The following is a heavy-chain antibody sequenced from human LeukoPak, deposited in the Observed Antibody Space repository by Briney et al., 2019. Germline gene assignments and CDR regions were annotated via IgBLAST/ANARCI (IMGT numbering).Heavy chain of an antibody. J-gene: IGHJ6*02. CDR1: GGSINNHY. CDR2: IYDSGST. V-gene: IGHV4-59*08. CDR3: ARSDDPINYYYFGMDV. Sequence: SETLSLTCTVSGGSINNHYWSWIRQPPGRGLEWIGYIYDSGSTNYNPSLKSRVTISVDTSKTQVSLRLSSVTAADTAVYFCARSDDPINYYYFGMDVWGQGTTVTVSS. D-gene: IGHD1-1*01.